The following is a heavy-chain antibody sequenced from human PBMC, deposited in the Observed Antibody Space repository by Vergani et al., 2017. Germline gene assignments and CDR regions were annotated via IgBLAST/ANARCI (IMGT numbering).Heavy chain of an antibody. J-gene: IGHJ6*02. CDR2: IYPGDSDT. Sequence: EVQLVQSGAEVKKPGESLKISCKGSGYSFTSYCIGWVRQMPGKGLEWMGIIYPGDSDTRYSPSFQGQVTISADKSISTACLQWSSLKASDTAIYYCARQSGGYQLLKKTYDYCGMDFWGQGTTVTVSS. CDR3: ARQSGGYQLLKKTYDYCGMDF. V-gene: IGHV5-51*01. D-gene: IGHD2-2*01. CDR1: GYSFTSYC.